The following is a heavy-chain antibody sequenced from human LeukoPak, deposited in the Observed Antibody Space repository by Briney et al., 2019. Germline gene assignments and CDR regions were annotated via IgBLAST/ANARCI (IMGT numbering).Heavy chain of an antibody. Sequence: PSETLSLTCSVSGGSISSYYWSWVRQPAGKGLEWIGRIYSSGSTNYNPSLNSRVTMSVDTSNNQFPLRLTSVTAADTAVYYCARGTTAAAGIFDCWGQGTLVTVSS. J-gene: IGHJ4*02. D-gene: IGHD6-13*01. CDR2: IYSSGST. CDR1: GGSISSYY. V-gene: IGHV4-4*07. CDR3: ARGTTAAAGIFDC.